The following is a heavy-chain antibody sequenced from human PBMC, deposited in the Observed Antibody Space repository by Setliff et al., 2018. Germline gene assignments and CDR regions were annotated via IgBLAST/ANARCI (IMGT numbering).Heavy chain of an antibody. CDR2: ISHTGST. Sequence: SETLSLTCTVSGGSISSGSYYWSWIRQSPGKGLEWIASISHTGSTDYNPSLESQITISSDTSRNQFSLKVNSVTAADTAVYYCARSGDYGSGRLSPWGQGTLVTVSS. CDR1: GGSISSGSYY. D-gene: IGHD3-10*01. J-gene: IGHJ5*02. V-gene: IGHV4-39*07. CDR3: ARSGDYGSGRLSP.